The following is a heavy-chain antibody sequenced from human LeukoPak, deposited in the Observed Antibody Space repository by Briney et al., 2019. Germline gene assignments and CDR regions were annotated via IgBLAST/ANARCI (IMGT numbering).Heavy chain of an antibody. CDR3: ARLAGATYYNYAMDV. CDR2: IYPDDSNT. Sequence: GESLKISCMASGYNFANYWIGWVRQMAGKGLEWMGIIYPDDSNTRYSPSFQGQVTISADKSMSTVYLQWNSLKASDSAMYYCARLAGATYYNYAMDVWGQGSTVTVSS. V-gene: IGHV5-51*01. CDR1: GYNFANYW. J-gene: IGHJ6*02. D-gene: IGHD6-25*01.